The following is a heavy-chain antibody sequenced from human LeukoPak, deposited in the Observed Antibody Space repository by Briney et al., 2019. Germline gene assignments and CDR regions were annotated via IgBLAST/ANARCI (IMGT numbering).Heavy chain of an antibody. V-gene: IGHV1-18*01. CDR3: ARRCCSGGSCYATDY. CDR1: GYTFTSYG. CDR2: ISAYNGNT. Sequence: ASVKVSCKASGYTFTSYGISWVRQAPGQGLEWMGWISAYNGNTNYAQKLQGRVTMTTDTSTSTAYMELRSLRSDDTAVYYCARRCCSGGSCYATDYWGQGTLVTVSS. J-gene: IGHJ4*02. D-gene: IGHD2-15*01.